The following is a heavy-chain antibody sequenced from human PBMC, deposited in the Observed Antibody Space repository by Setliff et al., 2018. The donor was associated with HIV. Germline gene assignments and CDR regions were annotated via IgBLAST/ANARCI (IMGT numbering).Heavy chain of an antibody. CDR3: ARDDPAGGIDY. D-gene: IGHD1-26*01. J-gene: IGHJ4*02. V-gene: IGHV3-48*03. CDR1: GFTFSSYE. CDR2: ISISGSTT. Sequence: PGGSLRLSCAASGFTFSSYEMNWVRQAPGKGLEWVSYISISGSTTYYADSVRGRFTISRDNAKNSLYLQMNSLRAEDTAIYYCARDDPAGGIDYWGQGTLVTVSS.